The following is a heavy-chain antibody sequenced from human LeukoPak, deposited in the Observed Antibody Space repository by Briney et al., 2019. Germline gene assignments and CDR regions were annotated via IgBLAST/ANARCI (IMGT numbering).Heavy chain of an antibody. V-gene: IGHV3-53*01. CDR2: IYSGGNT. D-gene: IGHD2-2*01. CDR3: ANDCSSTSCYVPAY. CDR1: GFTVSSNY. Sequence: GGSLRLSCAASGFTVSSNYMSWVRQAPGKGLEWVSVIYSGGNTYYADSVKGRFTISRDNSKNTLYLRMNSLRAEDTAVYYCANDCSSTSCYVPAYWGQGTLVTVSS. J-gene: IGHJ4*02.